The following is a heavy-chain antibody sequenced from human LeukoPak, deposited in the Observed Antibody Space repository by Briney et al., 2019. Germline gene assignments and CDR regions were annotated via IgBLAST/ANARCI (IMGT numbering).Heavy chain of an antibody. D-gene: IGHD2/OR15-2a*01. CDR2: IYPADSDT. Sequence: GESLKISCKGSEYSFTTYWIAWARQMPGKGLEWMGIIYPADSDTRYSPSFQGQVTISADKSISTAYLQWSSLKASDTAMYYCARQGSGWFYVDYWGQGTLVTVSS. CDR3: ARQGSGWFYVDY. J-gene: IGHJ4*02. CDR1: EYSFTTYW. V-gene: IGHV5-51*01.